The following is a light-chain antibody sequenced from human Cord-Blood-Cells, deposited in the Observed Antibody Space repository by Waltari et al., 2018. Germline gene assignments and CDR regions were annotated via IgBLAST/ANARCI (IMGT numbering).Light chain of an antibody. Sequence: DIQMTQSPSSLSASVGDRVTITCRASQTISSYLNWYQQKPGKVPKLLTYAASSLQSGVPSRFSGSGSGTDFTLTISSLQPEDFATYYCQQSYSTPPYTFGQGTKLEIK. J-gene: IGKJ2*01. CDR1: QTISSY. V-gene: IGKV1-39*01. CDR3: QQSYSTPPYT. CDR2: AAS.